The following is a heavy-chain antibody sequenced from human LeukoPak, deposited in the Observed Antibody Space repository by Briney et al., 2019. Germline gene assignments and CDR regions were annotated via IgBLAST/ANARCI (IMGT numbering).Heavy chain of an antibody. CDR3: AKASRVAVTNIFLDH. J-gene: IGHJ4*02. CDR2: ISGSGGST. V-gene: IGHV3-23*01. CDR1: GFTFTNYA. D-gene: IGHD4-17*01. Sequence: GGSLRLSCAASGFTFTNYAMNWVRQAPGKGLEWVSAISGSGGSTYYADSVKGRFTISRDNSKNTLYLQINSLRAEDTAVYYCAKASRVAVTNIFLDHWGQGTLVTVSS.